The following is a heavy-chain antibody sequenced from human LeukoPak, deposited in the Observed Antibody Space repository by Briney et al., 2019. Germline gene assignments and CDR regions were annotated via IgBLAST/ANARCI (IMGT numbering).Heavy chain of an antibody. D-gene: IGHD1-26*01. V-gene: IGHV4-38-2*01. Sequence: PSETLSLTCAVSGYSFSIGYYWGWIRQPPGKGLEWIGSIYHSGSTYYNPSLKSRVTISVDTSKNQFSLKLSSVTAADTAGYYCASDVGAPCGYWFDPWGQGTLVTVSS. CDR1: GYSFSIGYY. CDR2: IYHSGST. J-gene: IGHJ5*02. CDR3: ASDVGAPCGYWFDP.